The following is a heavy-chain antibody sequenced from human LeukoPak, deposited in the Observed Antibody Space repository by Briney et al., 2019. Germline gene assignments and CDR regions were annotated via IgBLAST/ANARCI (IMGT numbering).Heavy chain of an antibody. J-gene: IGHJ5*02. Sequence: PSETLSLTCTVSGGSISSSSYYWSWIRQPPGKGLEWIGEINHSGSTNYNPSLKSRVTISVDTSKNQFSLKLSSVTAADTAVYYCASSSGGSGINWFDPWGQGTLVTVSS. D-gene: IGHD3-10*01. CDR3: ASSSGGSGINWFDP. CDR1: GGSISSSSYY. CDR2: INHSGST. V-gene: IGHV4-39*07.